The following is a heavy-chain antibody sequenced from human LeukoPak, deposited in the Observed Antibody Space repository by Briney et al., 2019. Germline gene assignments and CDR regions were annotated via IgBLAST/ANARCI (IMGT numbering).Heavy chain of an antibody. CDR1: GGSISSGGYS. V-gene: IGHV4-30-2*01. J-gene: IGHJ5*02. CDR3: AGQYGSGSYYNPSWFDP. D-gene: IGHD3-10*01. CDR2: IYHSGST. Sequence: SETLSLTCAVSGGSISSGGYSWSWIRQPPGKGLEWIGYIYHSGSTYYNPSLKSRVTISVDRSKNQFSLELSSVTAADTAVYYCAGQYGSGSYYNPSWFDPWGQGTLVTVSS.